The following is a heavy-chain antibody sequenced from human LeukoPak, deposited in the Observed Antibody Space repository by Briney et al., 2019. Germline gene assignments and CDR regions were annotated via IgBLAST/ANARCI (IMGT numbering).Heavy chain of an antibody. CDR2: INSDGSST. J-gene: IGHJ4*02. Sequence: GGSLRLSCAASGFTFSSYWMRWVRQAPGKGLVWVSRINSDGSSTSYADSVKGRFTISRDNAKNTLYLQMNSLRAEDTAVYYCARGGIAVAGYFDYCGQGTLVTVSS. V-gene: IGHV3-74*01. CDR3: ARGGIAVAGYFDY. CDR1: GFTFSSYW. D-gene: IGHD6-19*01.